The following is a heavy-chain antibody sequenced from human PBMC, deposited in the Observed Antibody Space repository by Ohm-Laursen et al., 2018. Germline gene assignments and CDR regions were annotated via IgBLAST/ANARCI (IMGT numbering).Heavy chain of an antibody. D-gene: IGHD1-26*01. CDR1: GGSFSGYY. Sequence: SETLSLTCAVYGGSFSGYYWSWIRQPPGKGLEWIEEISHSGSTNYNPSLKSRVTISVDTSKNQFSLKLSSVTAADTAVYYCARDSGSYLRDYWGQGTLVTVSS. CDR2: ISHSGST. CDR3: ARDSGSYLRDY. V-gene: IGHV4-34*01. J-gene: IGHJ4*02.